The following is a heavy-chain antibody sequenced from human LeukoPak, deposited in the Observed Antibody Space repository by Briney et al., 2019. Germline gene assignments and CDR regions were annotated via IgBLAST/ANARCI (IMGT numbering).Heavy chain of an antibody. J-gene: IGHJ4*02. CDR2: INPNSGDT. Sequence: GASVKVSCKASGYTFTGYYMHWVRQAPGQGLEWMGWINPNSGDTKYAQKFQGRVTMTRDTSISTAYMELSRLRSDDTAVYYCARDRYGDGFAHFDYWGQGALVTVSS. CDR3: ARDRYGDGFAHFDY. D-gene: IGHD5-24*01. V-gene: IGHV1-2*02. CDR1: GYTFTGYY.